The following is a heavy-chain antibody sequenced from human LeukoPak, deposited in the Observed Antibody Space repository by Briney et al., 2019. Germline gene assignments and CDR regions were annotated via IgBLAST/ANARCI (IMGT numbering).Heavy chain of an antibody. D-gene: IGHD3-16*02. CDR1: GDSVSSGNYY. Sequence: SETLSLTCTVSGDSVSSGNYYWSWIRQPPGKGLGWIGYIYYSGSTKYNPSLKSRVTISVDTSKNQFSLKLSSVTAADTAVYYCARDAKNDYVWGSYLWGQGTLVTVSS. CDR2: IYYSGST. J-gene: IGHJ4*02. CDR3: ARDAKNDYVWGSYL. V-gene: IGHV4-61*01.